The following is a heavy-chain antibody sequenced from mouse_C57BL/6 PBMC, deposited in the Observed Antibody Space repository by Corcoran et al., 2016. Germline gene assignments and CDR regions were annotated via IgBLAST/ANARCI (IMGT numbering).Heavy chain of an antibody. D-gene: IGHD2-2*01. J-gene: IGHJ4*01. CDR3: AREVTTGAMDY. V-gene: IGHV1-66*01. Sequence: QVQLQQSGPELVKPGASVKLSCKASGYTFTSYDINWVKQRPGQGLEWIGWIYPGSGNTKYNEKFKGKATLTADTSSSTAYMQLSSLTSEDSAVYYCAREVTTGAMDYWGQGTSVTVSS. CDR2: IYPGSGNT. CDR1: GYTFTSYD.